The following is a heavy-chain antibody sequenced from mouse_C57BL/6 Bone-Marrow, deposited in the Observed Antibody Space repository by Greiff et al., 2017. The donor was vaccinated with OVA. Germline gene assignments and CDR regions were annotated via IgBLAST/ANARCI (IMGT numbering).Heavy chain of an antibody. Sequence: QVQLQQPGAELVKPGASVKMSCKASGYTFTSYWITWVKQRPGQGLEWIGDIYPGSGSTNYNEKFKSKATLTVDTSSSTAYMPLSSLTSEDAAVYYCAREGGAYWGQGTLVTVSA. CDR3: AREGGAY. J-gene: IGHJ3*01. V-gene: IGHV1-55*01. CDR2: IYPGSGST. CDR1: GYTFTSYW.